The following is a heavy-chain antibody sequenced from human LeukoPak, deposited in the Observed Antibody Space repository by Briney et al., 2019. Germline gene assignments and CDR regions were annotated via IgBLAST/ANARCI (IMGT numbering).Heavy chain of an antibody. CDR1: GGSISSYY. Sequence: SETLSLTCTVSGGSISSYYWSWIRQPPGKGLEWIGYIYYSGSTNYNPSLKSRVTISVDTSKNQFSLKLSSVTAADTAVYYCARQGYGGPYYFDYWGQGTLVTVSS. V-gene: IGHV4-59*08. CDR2: IYYSGST. CDR3: ARQGYGGPYYFDY. J-gene: IGHJ4*02. D-gene: IGHD4-23*01.